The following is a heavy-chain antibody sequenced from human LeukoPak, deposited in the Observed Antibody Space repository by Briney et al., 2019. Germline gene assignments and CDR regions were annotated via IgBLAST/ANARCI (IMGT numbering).Heavy chain of an antibody. CDR2: ISSSGST. CDR1: GDSISSGDYY. CDR3: AREGSGWSFFDY. D-gene: IGHD6-19*01. V-gene: IGHV4-61*02. J-gene: IGHJ4*02. Sequence: SETLSLTCTVSGDSISSGDYYWSWIRQPAGKGLEWIGRISSSGSTNYNPSLKSRVTISVDTSKNQFSLKLSSVTAADTAVYYCAREGSGWSFFDYWGQGTLVTVSS.